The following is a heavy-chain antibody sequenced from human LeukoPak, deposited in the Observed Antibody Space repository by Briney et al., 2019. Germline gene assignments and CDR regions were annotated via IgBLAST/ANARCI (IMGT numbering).Heavy chain of an antibody. CDR1: GGSFSGYY. J-gene: IGHJ4*02. CDR2: INHSGST. D-gene: IGHD2-2*01. V-gene: IGHV4-34*01. Sequence: SETLSLTCAVYGGSFSGYYWSWIRQPPGKGLEWIGEINHSGSTNYNPSLKSRVTISVGTSKNQFSLKLSSVTAADTAVYYCARGRYCSSTSCWLRLYYFDYWGQGTLVTVSS. CDR3: ARGRYCSSTSCWLRLYYFDY.